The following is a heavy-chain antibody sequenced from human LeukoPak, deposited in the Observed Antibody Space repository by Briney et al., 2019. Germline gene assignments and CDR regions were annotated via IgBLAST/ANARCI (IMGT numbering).Heavy chain of an antibody. Sequence: HPGGSLKLSCAASGFTFSSYAMNWVRQAPGKGLEWVALISYDGSNKNYADSVKGRFTISRDNSKNTLYLQMNSLRAEDTAVYYCAKAAPGVGALGGYFDYWGQGTLVTVSS. CDR2: ISYDGSNK. CDR1: GFTFSSYA. V-gene: IGHV3-30-3*01. CDR3: AKAAPGVGALGGYFDY. D-gene: IGHD1-26*01. J-gene: IGHJ4*02.